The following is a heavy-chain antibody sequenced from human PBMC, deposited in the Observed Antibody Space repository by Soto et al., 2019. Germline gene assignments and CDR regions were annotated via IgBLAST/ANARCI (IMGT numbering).Heavy chain of an antibody. CDR1: GDSFSITNYY. V-gene: IGHV4-39*01. D-gene: IGHD2-21*01. CDR2: VYYTGIT. CDR3: VSQVPGIANYFDY. Sequence: ETLSLTCPVSGDSFSITNYYWGWIRQPPGKGLEWIGSVYYTGITYYSPSLKSRVTISVDTSKKQFSLDLSSVTAADTAIYYCVSQVPGIANYFDYWGQGALVTVSS. J-gene: IGHJ4*02.